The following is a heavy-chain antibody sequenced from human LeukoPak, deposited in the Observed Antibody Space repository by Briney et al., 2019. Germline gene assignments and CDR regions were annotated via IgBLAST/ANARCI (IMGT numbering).Heavy chain of an antibody. CDR3: AREKEGWIPWPTRKDYYYYMDV. D-gene: IGHD6-19*01. V-gene: IGHV1-8*03. CDR1: GYTFTSYD. CDR2: MNPNSGNT. J-gene: IGHJ6*03. Sequence: ASVKVSCKASGYTFTSYDINWVRQATGQGLEWMGWMNPNSGNTGYAQKFQGRVTITRNTSISTAYMELSSLRSEDTAVYYCAREKEGWIPWPTRKDYYYYMDVWGKGTTVTVSS.